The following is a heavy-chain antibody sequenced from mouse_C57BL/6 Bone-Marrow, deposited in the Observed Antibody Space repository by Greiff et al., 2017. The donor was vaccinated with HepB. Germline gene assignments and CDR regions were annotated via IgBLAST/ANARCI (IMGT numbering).Heavy chain of an antibody. V-gene: IGHV3-6*01. J-gene: IGHJ4*01. CDR3: ARVYGSSYYAMDY. Sequence: EVKLMESGPGLVKPSQSLSLTCSVTGYSITSGYYWNWIRQFPGNKLEWMGYISYDGSNNYNPSLKNRISITRDTSKNQFFLKLNSVTTEDTATYDCARVYGSSYYAMDYWGQGTSVTVSS. CDR1: GYSITSGYY. D-gene: IGHD1-1*01. CDR2: ISYDGSN.